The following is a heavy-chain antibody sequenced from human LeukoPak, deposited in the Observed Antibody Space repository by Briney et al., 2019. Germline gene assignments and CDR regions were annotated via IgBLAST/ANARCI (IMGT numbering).Heavy chain of an antibody. CDR2: ISSNRGST. J-gene: IGHJ4*02. CDR3: ARVAAAGKGFDH. D-gene: IGHD6-13*01. CDR1: GFTFSNYA. Sequence: PGGSLRLSCAASGFTFSNYAMHWVRQAPGKGLEYVSGISSNRGSTFYASSVKGRFTISRDNSKNTLYLQMGSLRAGDTAVYYCARVAAAGKGFDHWGQGTLVTVSS. V-gene: IGHV3-64*01.